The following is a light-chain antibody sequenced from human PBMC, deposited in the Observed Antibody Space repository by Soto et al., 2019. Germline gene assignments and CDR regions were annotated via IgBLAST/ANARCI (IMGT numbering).Light chain of an antibody. Sequence: EIVLTQSPATLSLSPGEGATLSCRASQRISSSLAWYQQKPGQAPKLLIYDASSRASGIPARFSGSWSGTDFTLTISSLEPEDFAVYYCQQRGDWPLTFGGGTKVEIK. CDR2: DAS. CDR3: QQRGDWPLT. CDR1: QRISSS. V-gene: IGKV3-11*01. J-gene: IGKJ4*01.